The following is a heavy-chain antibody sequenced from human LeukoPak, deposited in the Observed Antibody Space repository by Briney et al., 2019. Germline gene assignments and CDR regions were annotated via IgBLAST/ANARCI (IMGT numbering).Heavy chain of an antibody. CDR2: IYTSGST. CDR3: ARIQTGITYTTSSAGRRFDYYYYYMDV. CDR1: GGSISSGSYY. J-gene: IGHJ6*03. V-gene: IGHV4-61*02. Sequence: SETLSLTCTVSGGSISSGSYYWSWIRQPAGKGLEWIGRIYTSGSTNYNPSLKSRVTISLDTSKNDFSLRLSSVTAADTAIYYCARIQTGITYTTSSAGRRFDYYYYYMDVWGEGTTVTVSS. D-gene: IGHD6-6*01.